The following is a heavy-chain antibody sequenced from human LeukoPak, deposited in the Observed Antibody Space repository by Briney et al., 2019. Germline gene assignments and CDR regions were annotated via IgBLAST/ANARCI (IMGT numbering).Heavy chain of an antibody. D-gene: IGHD4-23*01. CDR2: IWYDGSNK. CDR1: GFTFSSYG. CDR3: ARGGIGNTDNNWFDP. J-gene: IGHJ5*02. V-gene: IGHV3-33*01. Sequence: GGSLRLSCAASGFTFSSYGMHWVRQAPGKGLEWAAVIWYDGSNKYYAGSVKGRFTISRDNSKNTLYLQMNSLRAEDTAVYYCARGGIGNTDNNWFDPWGQGTLVTVSS.